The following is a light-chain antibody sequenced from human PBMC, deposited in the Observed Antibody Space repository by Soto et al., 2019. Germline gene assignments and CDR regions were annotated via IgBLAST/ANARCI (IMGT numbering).Light chain of an antibody. J-gene: IGKJ1*01. CDR2: DAS. CDR1: QSVSSY. Sequence: EIVLTQSPATLSLTPGERATLSCRASQSVSSYLAWYQRKPGQAPRLLIYDASNRATGIPARFSGSGSGTDFTLTISSLEPEDFAVYYCQQFGSSPRTLGQGTKVDI. V-gene: IGKV3-11*01. CDR3: QQFGSSPRT.